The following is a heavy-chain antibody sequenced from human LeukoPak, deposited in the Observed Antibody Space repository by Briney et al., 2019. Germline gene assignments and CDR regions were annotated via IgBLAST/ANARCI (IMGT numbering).Heavy chain of an antibody. Sequence: SETLSLTCTVSGGSISSYYWSWIRQPPGKGLEWIGYIYYSGSTNYNPSLKSRVTISVDTSKNQFSLKLSSVTAADTAVHYCARAGGFGEEDGHDAFDIWGQGTMVTVSS. V-gene: IGHV4-59*01. CDR3: ARAGGFGEEDGHDAFDI. CDR2: IYYSGST. CDR1: GGSISSYY. D-gene: IGHD3-16*01. J-gene: IGHJ3*02.